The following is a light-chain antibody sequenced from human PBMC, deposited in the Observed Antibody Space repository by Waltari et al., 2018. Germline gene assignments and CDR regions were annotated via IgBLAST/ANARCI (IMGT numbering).Light chain of an antibody. V-gene: IGKV4-1*01. CDR3: QQYYSKPLT. CDR2: LAS. J-gene: IGKJ4*01. Sequence: DIVMTQSPDSLAVSLGERATINCQSSQSVLYSSDNKNYLTWYQQKPGQPPELLICLASTREAGVPYRFSGSRSGTDFTLTISRLQAEDVAVYYCQQYYSKPLTFGGGTKVEIK. CDR1: QSVLYSSDNKNY.